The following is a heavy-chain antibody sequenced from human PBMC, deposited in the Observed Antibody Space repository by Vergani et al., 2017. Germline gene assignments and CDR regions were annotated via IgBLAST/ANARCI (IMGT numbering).Heavy chain of an antibody. V-gene: IGHV5-51*01. CDR1: EYSFGNYW. Sequence: EEELVQSGPEMRKPGESLKISCKGSEYSFGNYWIGWVRQMPGNGLEWMGIIYPADSYTRYSPSFQGQVTISADKSISTAFLQWDSLKASDTALYYCARHTTYTDSWGQGTLVTFSS. CDR3: ARHTTYTDS. CDR2: IYPADSYT. J-gene: IGHJ4*02. D-gene: IGHD1-1*01.